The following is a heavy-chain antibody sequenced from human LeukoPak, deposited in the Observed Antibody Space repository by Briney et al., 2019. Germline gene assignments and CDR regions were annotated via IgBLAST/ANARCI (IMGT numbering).Heavy chain of an antibody. J-gene: IGHJ4*02. CDR1: GFTFSTYS. CDR3: ARLRTTGTFDY. CDR2: ISSSSSYI. V-gene: IGHV3-21*01. D-gene: IGHD1-1*01. Sequence: GGSLRLSCAASGFTFSTYSMNWVRQAPGKGLEWVSSISSSSSYICYADSVKGRFTISRDNAKNSLYLQMNSLRAEDTALYYCARLRTTGTFDYWGQGTLVTVSS.